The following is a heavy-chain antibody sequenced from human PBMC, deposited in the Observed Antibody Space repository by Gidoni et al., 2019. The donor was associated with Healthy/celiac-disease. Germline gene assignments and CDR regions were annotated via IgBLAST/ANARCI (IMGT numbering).Heavy chain of an antibody. CDR2: IKQDGSEK. CDR3: ARDCSSTSCYTYDAFDI. V-gene: IGHV3-7*01. Sequence: EVQLVESGGGLVQPGGSLRLSCAASGFTFSSYWMSWVRQAPGKGLEWVANIKQDGSEKYYVDSVKGRFTISRDNAKNSLYLQMNSLRAEDTAVYYCARDCSSTSCYTYDAFDIWGQGTMVTVSS. J-gene: IGHJ3*02. CDR1: GFTFSSYW. D-gene: IGHD2-2*02.